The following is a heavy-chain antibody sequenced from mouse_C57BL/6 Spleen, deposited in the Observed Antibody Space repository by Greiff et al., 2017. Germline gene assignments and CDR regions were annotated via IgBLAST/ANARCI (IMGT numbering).Heavy chain of an antibody. J-gene: IGHJ2*01. Sequence: EVKLVESGGGLVKPGGSLKLSCAASGFTFSDYGMHWVRQAPEKGLEWVAYISSGSSTIYYADTVKGRFTISRDNAKNTLFLQMTSLRSEDTAMYYCARPPYGNFYFDYWGQGTTLTVSS. D-gene: IGHD2-1*01. CDR3: ARPPYGNFYFDY. CDR1: GFTFSDYG. V-gene: IGHV5-17*01. CDR2: ISSGSSTI.